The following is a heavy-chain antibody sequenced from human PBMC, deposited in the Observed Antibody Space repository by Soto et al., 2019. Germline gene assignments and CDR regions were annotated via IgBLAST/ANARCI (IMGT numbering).Heavy chain of an antibody. D-gene: IGHD1-1*01. J-gene: IGHJ6*02. CDR1: GGSFSKYG. CDR3: ARGYRENDFYAMDV. V-gene: IGHV1-69*01. CDR2: IIPVFGIG. Sequence: QVQLVQSGAEVKMPGSSVRVSCKASGGSFSKYGISWVRQAPGQGLEWMGGIIPVFGIGNYAEKFLGRVTITADESTSTSDMELSSLRSDDTAVDFCARGYRENDFYAMDVWGQGTTVTVSS.